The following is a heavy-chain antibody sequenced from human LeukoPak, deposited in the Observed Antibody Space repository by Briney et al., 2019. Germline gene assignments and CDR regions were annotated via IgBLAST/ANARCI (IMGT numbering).Heavy chain of an antibody. CDR3: TTYGSGRKFDY. J-gene: IGHJ4*02. D-gene: IGHD3-10*01. Sequence: PGGSLRLSCAASGFSFSDAWMSWVRQIPGKGLEWVGRIESKTDGGATDYAAPVKGRFTISRDDSTNTLYLQMNSLKSEDTAVYYCTTYGSGRKFDYWGQGILVTVSS. V-gene: IGHV3-15*04. CDR2: IESKTDGGAT. CDR1: GFSFSDAW.